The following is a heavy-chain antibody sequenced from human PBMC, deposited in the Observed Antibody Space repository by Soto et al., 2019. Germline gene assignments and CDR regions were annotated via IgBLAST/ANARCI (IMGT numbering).Heavy chain of an antibody. CDR3: AREIRSSSGYPDIDY. CDR1: GFTFSNAW. CDR2: IKSKTDGGTT. J-gene: IGHJ4*02. Sequence: GGSLRLSCAASGFTFSNAWMSWVRQAPGKGLEWVGRIKSKTDGGTTDHAAPVKGRFTISRDDSKNTLYLQMNSLRAEDTAVYYCAREIRSSSGYPDIDYWGQGTLVTVSS. V-gene: IGHV3-15*01. D-gene: IGHD3-22*01.